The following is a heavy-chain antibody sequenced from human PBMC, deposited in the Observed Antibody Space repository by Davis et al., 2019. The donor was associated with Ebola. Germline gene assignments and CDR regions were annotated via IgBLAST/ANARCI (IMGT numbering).Heavy chain of an antibody. V-gene: IGHV4-59*01. CDR2: IYYSGST. CDR3: ARVRSEYYGMDV. J-gene: IGHJ6*04. Sequence: SETLSLTCTVSGGSISSYYRSWIRQPPGKGLEWIGSIYYSGSTNYNSSLKSRVTISVDTSKNQFSLKLSSVTAADTAVYYCARVRSEYYGMDVWGKGTTVTVSS. CDR1: GGSISSYY.